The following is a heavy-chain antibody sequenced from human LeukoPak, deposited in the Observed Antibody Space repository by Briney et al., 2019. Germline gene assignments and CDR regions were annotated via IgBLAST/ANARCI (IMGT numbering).Heavy chain of an antibody. CDR3: TRSGYSYGLNWFDP. Sequence: PSETLSLTCTVSGGSISSGDYYWSWIRQPPGKGLEWIGYIYYSGSTYYNPSLKSRVTISVDTSKNQFSLKLSSVTAADTAVYYCTRSGYSYGLNWFDPWGQGTLVTVSS. D-gene: IGHD5-18*01. V-gene: IGHV4-30-4*01. CDR2: IYYSGST. J-gene: IGHJ5*02. CDR1: GGSISSGDYY.